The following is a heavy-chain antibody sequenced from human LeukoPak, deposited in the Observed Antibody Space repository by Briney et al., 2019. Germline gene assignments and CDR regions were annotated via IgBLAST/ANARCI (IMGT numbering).Heavy chain of an antibody. CDR3: ARDHHDFWSGYPNY. CDR2: SNSDGKIT. J-gene: IGHJ4*02. Sequence: GGALRLSCAASGFTLGRYWMHWFRQAPGTGLVWVARSNSDGKITDYADSVRGRFTTSRDNTKNTVYLQMSSLRAEDTGVYYCARDHHDFWSGYPNYWGQGTLVIVSS. D-gene: IGHD3-3*01. V-gene: IGHV3-74*01. CDR1: GFTLGRYW.